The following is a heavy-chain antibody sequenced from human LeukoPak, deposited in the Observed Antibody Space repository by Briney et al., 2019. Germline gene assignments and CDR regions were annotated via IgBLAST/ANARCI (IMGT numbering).Heavy chain of an antibody. J-gene: IGHJ4*02. D-gene: IGHD4-23*01. CDR2: IYSSGST. V-gene: IGHV4-4*07. Sequence: SETLSLTCTVSGDSINSYYWSWIRQPAGKGLEWIGRIYSSGSTNYSPSLKSRVSMSVDTSKNQFSLKLTSVTAADTAVYYCARGGKATVVTMWGQGILVTVSS. CDR1: GDSINSYY. CDR3: ARGGKATVVTM.